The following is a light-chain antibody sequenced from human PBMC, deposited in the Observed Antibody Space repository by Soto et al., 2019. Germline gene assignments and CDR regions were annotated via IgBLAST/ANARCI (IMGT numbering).Light chain of an antibody. CDR2: GAS. Sequence: EIVMTQSPATLSVSPGERATLSCRASQSVSSNLAWYQQKPGQAPRLLIYGASTRATGIPARFSGSGSGTEFTLTISSLQSEDFAVYFCQQRHNWPITFGQGPRLDIK. V-gene: IGKV3-15*01. CDR1: QSVSSN. J-gene: IGKJ5*01. CDR3: QQRHNWPIT.